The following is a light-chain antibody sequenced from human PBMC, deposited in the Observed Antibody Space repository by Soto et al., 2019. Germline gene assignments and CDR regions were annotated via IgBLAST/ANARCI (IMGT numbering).Light chain of an antibody. CDR1: SSDVGRYKF. CDR2: EVS. CDR3: SAYTARSTLV. V-gene: IGLV2-14*01. J-gene: IGLJ3*02. Sequence: QSALTQPASVSGSPGQSITISCTGTSSDVGRYKFVSWYQQYPGKAPRLMMYEVSNRPSGVSNRFSGSKSGNTASLTISGLQSEDEGDYYCSAYTARSTLVFGGGTKLTVL.